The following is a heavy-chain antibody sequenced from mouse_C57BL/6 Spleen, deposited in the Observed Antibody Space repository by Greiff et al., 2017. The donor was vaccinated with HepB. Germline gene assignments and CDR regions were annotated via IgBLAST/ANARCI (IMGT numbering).Heavy chain of an antibody. CDR1: GYTFTSYW. CDR3: ARGDYGNGMDY. CDR2: INPSSGYT. Sequence: VQVVESGAELAKPGASVKLSCKASGYTFTSYWMHWVKQRPGQGLEWIGYINPSSGYTKYNQKFKDKATLTADKSSSTAYMQLSSLTYEDAAVYYCARGDYGNGMDYWGQGTSVTVSS. D-gene: IGHD2-1*01. J-gene: IGHJ4*01. V-gene: IGHV1-7*01.